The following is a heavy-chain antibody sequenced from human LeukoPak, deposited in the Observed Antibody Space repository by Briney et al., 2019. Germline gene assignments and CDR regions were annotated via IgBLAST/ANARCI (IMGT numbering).Heavy chain of an antibody. CDR3: AREGYYGSGSPPSLYFDY. Sequence: GGSLRLSCAASGFIVSSNYMNWVRQAPGKGLEWVAVTSSDLNVKLYADSVKGRFTISRDNSRSTLYLQMNSLRPEDTAIYYCAREGYYGSGSPPSLYFDYWGQGTLVTVSS. CDR1: GFIVSSNY. D-gene: IGHD3-10*01. J-gene: IGHJ4*02. V-gene: IGHV3-30*03. CDR2: TSSDLNVK.